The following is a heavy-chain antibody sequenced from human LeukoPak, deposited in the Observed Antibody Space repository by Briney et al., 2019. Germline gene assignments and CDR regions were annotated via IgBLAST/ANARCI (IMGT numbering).Heavy chain of an antibody. J-gene: IGHJ5*02. Sequence: SETLSLTCTVSGGSISGSSYYWGWIRQPPGKGLEWIGSIYYSGSTYYNPSLKSRVTISVDTSKNQFSLKLSSVTAADTAVYYCARSPAGGSSSWYWFDPWGQGTLVTASS. CDR1: GGSISGSSYY. V-gene: IGHV4-39*01. CDR2: IYYSGST. CDR3: ARSPAGGSSSWYWFDP. D-gene: IGHD6-13*01.